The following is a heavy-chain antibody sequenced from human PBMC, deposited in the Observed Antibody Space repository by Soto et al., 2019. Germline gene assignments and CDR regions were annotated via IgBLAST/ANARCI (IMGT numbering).Heavy chain of an antibody. CDR2: VKHRPKDFGT. CDR1: GFTFSDYY. J-gene: IGHJ5*02. Sequence: GSLLLSCIASGFTFSDYYMAWVRQAPGKGLEWVALVKHRPKDFGTEYAASVTGRFIISRDDSKKSLFLQMNSLKAQDTTIYYWVRNALGWFVPWGQGTMVTV. D-gene: IGHD7-27*01. V-gene: IGHV3-72*01. CDR3: VRNALGWFVP.